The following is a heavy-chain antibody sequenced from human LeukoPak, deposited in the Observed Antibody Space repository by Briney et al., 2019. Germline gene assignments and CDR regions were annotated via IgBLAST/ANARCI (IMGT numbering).Heavy chain of an antibody. Sequence: GRSLRLSCAASGFTFSSYGMHWVRQAPGKGLEWVAVIWYDGSNKYYADSVKGRFTISRDNSKNTLYLQMNSLRAEDTAVYYCAKDLYTYYYGSGAYYWGQGTLVTVSS. CDR3: AKDLYTYYYGSGAYY. D-gene: IGHD3-10*01. CDR1: GFTFSSYG. J-gene: IGHJ4*02. V-gene: IGHV3-33*06. CDR2: IWYDGSNK.